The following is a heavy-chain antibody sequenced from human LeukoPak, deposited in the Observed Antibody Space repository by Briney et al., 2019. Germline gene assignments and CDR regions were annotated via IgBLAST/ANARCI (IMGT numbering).Heavy chain of an antibody. V-gene: IGHV3-48*03. J-gene: IGHJ4*02. CDR1: GFTFSSYE. D-gene: IGHD1-26*01. Sequence: PGGSLRLSCAASGFTFSSYEMNWVRQAPGKGLEWVSYINSSGSTIYYADSVRGRFTISRDNAKNSLYLQMNSLRAEDTAVYYCEGERGPPSRVGYWGQGTLVTVSS. CDR3: EGERGPPSRVGY. CDR2: INSSGSTI.